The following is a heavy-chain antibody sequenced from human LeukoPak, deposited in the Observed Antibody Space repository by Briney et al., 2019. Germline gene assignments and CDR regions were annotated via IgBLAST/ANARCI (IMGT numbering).Heavy chain of an antibody. V-gene: IGHV3-21*01. D-gene: IGHD4/OR15-4a*01. Sequence: GGSLRLSCAASGFSFSTYSMNWVRQAPGKGPEWVSSISGSSNYIFYTDSVKAQFTVSRDTAKNSLYLQMNSLRGEDTAVYYCARVSSVPTPRALDYWGQGTLVTVSS. J-gene: IGHJ4*02. CDR2: ISGSSNYI. CDR3: ARVSSVPTPRALDY. CDR1: GFSFSTYS.